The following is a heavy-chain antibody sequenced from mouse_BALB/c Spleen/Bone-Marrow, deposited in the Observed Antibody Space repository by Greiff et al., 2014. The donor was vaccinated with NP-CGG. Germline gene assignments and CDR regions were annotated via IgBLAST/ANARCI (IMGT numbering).Heavy chain of an antibody. J-gene: IGHJ2*01. CDR3: ARRNGDY. CDR2: INPSNGRT. V-gene: IGHV1S81*02. Sequence: QVQLQQSGAELVKPGASVKLSCKASGYTFTSYWMHWVKRRPGQGLEWIGEINPSNGRTNYNEKFKNKATLTVDKSSSTAYMQLSSLTSEDSAVYYCARRNGDYWGQGTTLTVSS. CDR1: GYTFTSYW.